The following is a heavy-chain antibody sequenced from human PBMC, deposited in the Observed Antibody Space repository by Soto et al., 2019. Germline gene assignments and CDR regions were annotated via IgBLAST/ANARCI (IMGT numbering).Heavy chain of an antibody. CDR1: GGSFSGYY. V-gene: IGHV4-34*01. J-gene: IGHJ5*02. CDR2: INHSGST. D-gene: IGHD6-13*01. Sequence: QVQLQQWGAGLLKPSETLSLTCAVYGGSFSGYYWSWIRQPPGKGLEWIGEINHSGSTNYNPSLKSRVTISGDTSKNQFCLKLSSVTAADTAVYYCARASAEQLNWFDPWGQGTLVTVSS. CDR3: ARASAEQLNWFDP.